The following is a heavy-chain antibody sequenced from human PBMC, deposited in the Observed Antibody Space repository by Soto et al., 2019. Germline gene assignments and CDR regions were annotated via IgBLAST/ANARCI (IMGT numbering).Heavy chain of an antibody. CDR2: ISPRDGTT. J-gene: IGHJ4*02. CDR3: ARGGGTLDY. CDR1: GYTFISYA. V-gene: IGHV1-46*01. Sequence: ASVKVSCKASGYTFISYAMYWVRQAPGQGLEWMGIISPRDGTTTYAQNFQDRVTMTRDTSTRTVYMELSSLRSEDTAVYYCARGGGTLDYWGQGTLVTVS.